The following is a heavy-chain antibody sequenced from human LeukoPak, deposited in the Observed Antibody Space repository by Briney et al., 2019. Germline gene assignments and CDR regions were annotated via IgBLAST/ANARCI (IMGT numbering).Heavy chain of an antibody. V-gene: IGHV1-2*04. Sequence: ASVKVSCKASGYTFTGYYMHWVRQAPGQGLEWMGWINPNSGGTNYAQKFQGWVTMTRDTSISTAYMELSRLRSDDTAVYYCARGPMVRGVILLDYWGQGTLVTVSS. D-gene: IGHD3-10*01. J-gene: IGHJ4*02. CDR2: INPNSGGT. CDR3: ARGPMVRGVILLDY. CDR1: GYTFTGYY.